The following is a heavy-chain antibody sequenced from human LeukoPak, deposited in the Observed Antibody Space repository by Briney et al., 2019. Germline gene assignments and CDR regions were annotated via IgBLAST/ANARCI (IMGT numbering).Heavy chain of an antibody. CDR1: GFTFSSYP. V-gene: IGHV3-48*01. CDR2: ISSSSSTI. D-gene: IGHD2-2*01. CDR3: ASTEYQLLGATNWFDP. J-gene: IGHJ5*02. Sequence: PGGSLRLSCAASGFTFSSYPLNWVRQAPGKGLEWVSYISSSSSTIYYTDSVNGRFTISRDNAKNSLYLQMNSLRAEDTAVYYCASTEYQLLGATNWFDPWGQGTLVTVSS.